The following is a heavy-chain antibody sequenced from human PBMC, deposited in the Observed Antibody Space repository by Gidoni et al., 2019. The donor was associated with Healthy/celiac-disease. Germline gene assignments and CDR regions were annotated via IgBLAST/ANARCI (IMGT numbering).Heavy chain of an antibody. CDR2: IYPGDSDT. D-gene: IGHD1-7*01. J-gene: IGHJ6*02. CDR3: ARLPYNWNYEGVNYYYYGMDV. Sequence: EVQLVQSGAEVKKPGESLKISCKGSGYSFTSYWIGWVRQMPGKGLEWMGIIYPGDSDTRYSPSFQGQVTISADKSISTAYLQWSSLKASDTAMYYCARLPYNWNYEGVNYYYYGMDVWGQGTTVTVSS. CDR1: GYSFTSYW. V-gene: IGHV5-51*01.